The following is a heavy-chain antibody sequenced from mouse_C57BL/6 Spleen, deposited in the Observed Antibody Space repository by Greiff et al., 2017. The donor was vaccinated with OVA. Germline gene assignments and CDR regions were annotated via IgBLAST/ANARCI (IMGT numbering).Heavy chain of an antibody. Sequence: QVQLQQSDAELVKPGASVKISCKVSGYTFTDHTIHWMKQRPEQGLEWIGYIYPRDGSTKYNEKFKGKATLTADKSSSPAYMQLNSLTSEDSAVYFCARESFDGYYDYAMDYWGQGTSVTVSS. CDR1: GYTFTDHT. CDR2: IYPRDGST. D-gene: IGHD2-3*01. V-gene: IGHV1-78*01. J-gene: IGHJ4*01. CDR3: ARESFDGYYDYAMDY.